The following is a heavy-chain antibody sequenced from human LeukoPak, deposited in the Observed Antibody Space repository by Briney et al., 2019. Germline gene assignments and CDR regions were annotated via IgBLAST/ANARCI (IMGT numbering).Heavy chain of an antibody. CDR3: ARGARAGGSYSGYYFDY. D-gene: IGHD1-26*01. J-gene: IGHJ4*02. CDR1: GGSISSYY. Sequence: PSETLSLTCTVSGGSISSYYWSWIRQPPGKGLEWIGYIYYSGSTNYNPSLKSRVTISVDTSKNQFSLKLSSVTAADTAVYYCARGARAGGSYSGYYFDYWGQGTLVTVSS. CDR2: IYYSGST. V-gene: IGHV4-59*01.